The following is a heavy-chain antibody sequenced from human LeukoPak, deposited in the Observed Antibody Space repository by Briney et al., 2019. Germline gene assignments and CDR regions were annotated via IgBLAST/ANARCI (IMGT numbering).Heavy chain of an antibody. J-gene: IGHJ4*02. D-gene: IGHD2-2*01. Sequence: SETLSLTCAVSGGSIGASINSPNWWSWVRQPPGKGLEWIGEIFHSGSTNYNPSLKSRVTMSVDKSKNQFSLNLTSVTAADTAVYFCARAPRAYCSTTGSCFQDYWGQGTLVTVSS. CDR2: IFHSGST. CDR3: ARAPRAYCSTTGSCFQDY. CDR1: GGSIGASINSPNW. V-gene: IGHV4-4*02.